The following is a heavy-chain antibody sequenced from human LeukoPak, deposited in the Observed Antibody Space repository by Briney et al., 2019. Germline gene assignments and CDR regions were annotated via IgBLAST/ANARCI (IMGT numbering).Heavy chain of an antibody. CDR3: ARDGSRGYYFTPIQH. CDR2: IYYSGST. Sequence: SETLSLTCTVSGGSISSSSYYWGWIRQPPGKGLEWIGSIYYSGSTYYNPSLKSRVTISIDTSKNQFSLKLSSVTAADTAVYYCARDGSRGYYFTPIQHWGQGTLVTVSS. D-gene: IGHD3-22*01. J-gene: IGHJ1*01. V-gene: IGHV4-39*07. CDR1: GGSISSSSYY.